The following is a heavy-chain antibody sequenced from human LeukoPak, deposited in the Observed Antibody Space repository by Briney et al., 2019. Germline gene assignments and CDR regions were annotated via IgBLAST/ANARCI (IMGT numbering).Heavy chain of an antibody. CDR2: IKQDGSEK. CDR3: ARRDFDY. CDR1: GFTFSSYW. V-gene: IGHV3-7*03. J-gene: IGHJ4*02. Sequence: GGSLRLSCAASGFTFSSYWMSWVRQAPGKGREWVGNIKQDGSEKYYVDSVKGRFTVSRDNPTNSLSLRRNGRRAEDPPVYYFARRDFDYWGQGTLVTASS.